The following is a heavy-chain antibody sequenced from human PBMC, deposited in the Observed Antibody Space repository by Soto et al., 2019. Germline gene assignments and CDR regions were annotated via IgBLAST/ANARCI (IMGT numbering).Heavy chain of an antibody. J-gene: IGHJ4*02. D-gene: IGHD3-22*01. Sequence: ASVKVSCKASGYTFTSYGISWVRQAPGQGLEWMGWISAYNGNTNYAQKLQGRVTMTTDTSTSTAYMELRSLRSDDTAVYYCARVLNYYDSSGPSGAFDYWGQGTLVTVSS. CDR3: ARVLNYYDSSGPSGAFDY. CDR1: GYTFTSYG. V-gene: IGHV1-18*01. CDR2: ISAYNGNT.